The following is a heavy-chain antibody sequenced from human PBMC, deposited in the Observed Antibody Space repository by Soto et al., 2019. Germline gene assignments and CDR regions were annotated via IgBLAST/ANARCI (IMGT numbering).Heavy chain of an antibody. CDR1: GYTFTGFY. Sequence: QVQLVQSGAEVKKPGASVKVSCKASGYTFTGFYMHWVRQAPGQGLEWIGWINPNSGDTEYAQKFQGWVTMTRDTSISTAYMELRRLRSDDTAVYYCATGGSTVTREFDYWGQGTLVSVSS. CDR3: ATGGSTVTREFDY. J-gene: IGHJ4*02. V-gene: IGHV1-2*04. D-gene: IGHD4-17*01. CDR2: INPNSGDT.